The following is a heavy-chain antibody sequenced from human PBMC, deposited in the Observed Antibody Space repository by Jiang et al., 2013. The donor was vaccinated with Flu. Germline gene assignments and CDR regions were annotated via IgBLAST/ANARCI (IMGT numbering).Heavy chain of an antibody. CDR3: ARDKSSAWSRDWFDP. D-gene: IGHD2-15*01. J-gene: IGHJ5*02. CDR1: GGSISGYY. Sequence: SGPGLVKPSETLSLTCTVSGGSISGYYWSWIRRPAGKGLEWIGRIYSAVSTNYNPSLKSRVTMSVDTSKNQFSLKLTSVTAADTAVYFCARDKSSAWSRDWFDPWGQGTLVTVSS. V-gene: IGHV4-4*07. CDR2: IYSAVST.